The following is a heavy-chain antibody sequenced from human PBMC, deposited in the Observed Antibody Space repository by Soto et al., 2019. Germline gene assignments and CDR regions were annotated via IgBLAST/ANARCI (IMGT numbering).Heavy chain of an antibody. V-gene: IGHV1-69*06. Sequence: QVQLVQSGAEVKKPGSSVKVSCKASGGTFSSYAISWVRQAPGQGLEWMGGIIPIFGTANYAQKFQGRVTITADKSTSTAYMELSSLRSADTAVYYCAREGGDTAMVGGYYFDYWGQGTLVTVSS. CDR1: GGTFSSYA. J-gene: IGHJ4*02. D-gene: IGHD5-18*01. CDR3: AREGGDTAMVGGYYFDY. CDR2: IIPIFGTA.